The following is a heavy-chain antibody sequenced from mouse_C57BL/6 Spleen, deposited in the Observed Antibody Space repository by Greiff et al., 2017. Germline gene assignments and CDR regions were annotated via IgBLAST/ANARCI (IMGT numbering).Heavy chain of an antibody. CDR1: GYTFTDYN. Sequence: EVQLQESGPELVKPGASVKMSCKASGYTFTDYNMHWVKQSHGKSLEWIGYINPNNGGTSYNQKFKGKATLTVNKSSSTAYMELRSLTSEDSAVYYCARGVIYYGNYDYWGQGTTLTVSS. V-gene: IGHV1-22*01. CDR3: ARGVIYYGNYDY. D-gene: IGHD2-1*01. J-gene: IGHJ2*01. CDR2: INPNNGGT.